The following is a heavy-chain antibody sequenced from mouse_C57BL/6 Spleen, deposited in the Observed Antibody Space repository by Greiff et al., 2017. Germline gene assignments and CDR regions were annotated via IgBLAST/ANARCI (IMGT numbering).Heavy chain of an antibody. CDR3: ARKYGSYFWFAY. Sequence: QVQLQQPGAELVRPGSSVKLSCKASGYTFTSYWMHWVKQRPVQGLEWIGNIDPSDSETHYNQKFKDKATLTVDKSSSTAYMQLSSLTSEDSAVYYCARKYGSYFWFAYWGQGTLVTVSA. CDR1: GYTFTSYW. J-gene: IGHJ3*01. CDR2: IDPSDSET. V-gene: IGHV1-52*01. D-gene: IGHD1-1*01.